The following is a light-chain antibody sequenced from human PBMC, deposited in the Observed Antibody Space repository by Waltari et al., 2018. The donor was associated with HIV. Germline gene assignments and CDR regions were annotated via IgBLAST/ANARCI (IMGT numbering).Light chain of an antibody. CDR1: SRDVGGYNL. J-gene: IGLJ3*02. Sequence: QSALTQPASVSGSPGQSITISCTGSSRDVGGYNLVSWYQQHPGKAPKLMIYEGINRPSGVSNRFSGSKSGNTASLTISGLQAEDEADYYCCSYAGSSNWVFGGGTKLTVL. V-gene: IGLV2-23*01. CDR2: EGI. CDR3: CSYAGSSNWV.